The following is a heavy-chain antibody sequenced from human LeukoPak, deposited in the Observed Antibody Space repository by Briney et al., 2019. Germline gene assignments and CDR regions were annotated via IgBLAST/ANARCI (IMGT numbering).Heavy chain of an antibody. Sequence: SETLSLTCTVSGGSISSYYWSWIRQPAGKGLEWIGRIYTSGSNNYSPSLKSRVTMSVDTSKNQFSLKLSSVTAADTAMYYCAREVADYGGYYYYHYMDVWGKGTTVTISS. J-gene: IGHJ6*03. V-gene: IGHV4-4*07. D-gene: IGHD4-23*01. CDR1: GGSISSYY. CDR2: IYTSGSN. CDR3: AREVADYGGYYYYHYMDV.